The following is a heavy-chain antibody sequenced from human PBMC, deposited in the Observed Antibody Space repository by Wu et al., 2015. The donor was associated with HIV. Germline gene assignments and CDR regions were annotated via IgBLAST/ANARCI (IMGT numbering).Heavy chain of an antibody. V-gene: IGHV1-2*02. J-gene: IGHJ3*02. Sequence: QVQLVQSGTEVRRPGASVRVSCKTSGYSFTAYYMHWVRQAPGQGLEWMGWINPNSGGTNSAQKFQGRVTMTRDTSTSTAYMDINRLRSDDTAVYYCATGYCGGTTCYSAAFDMWGQGTMVTVSS. CDR1: GYSFTAYY. CDR2: INPNSGGT. CDR3: ATGYCGGTTCYSAAFDM. D-gene: IGHD2-2*01.